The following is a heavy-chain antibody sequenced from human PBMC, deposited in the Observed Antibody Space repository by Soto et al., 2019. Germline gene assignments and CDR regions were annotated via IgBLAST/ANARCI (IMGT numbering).Heavy chain of an antibody. J-gene: IGHJ4*02. CDR1: GFTFSSYA. Sequence: QVQLVESGGGVVQPGRSLRLSCAASGFTFSSYAMHWVRQAPGKGLEWVAVISYDGSNKYYADSVKGRFTISRDNSKNTLYLQMHSLRAEDTAVYYCARGPRYYYDSSGYYYNFDYWGQGTLVTVSS. CDR2: ISYDGSNK. CDR3: ARGPRYYYDSSGYYYNFDY. D-gene: IGHD3-22*01. V-gene: IGHV3-30-3*01.